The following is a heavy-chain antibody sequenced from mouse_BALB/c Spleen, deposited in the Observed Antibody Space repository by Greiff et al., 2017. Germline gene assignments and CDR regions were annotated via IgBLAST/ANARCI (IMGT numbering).Heavy chain of an antibody. CDR3: ARLDHDRAMDY. J-gene: IGHJ4*01. Sequence: EVQGVESGGGLVKPGGSLKLSCAASGFTFSSYAMSWVRQTPEKRLEWVATISSGGSYTYYPDSVKGRFTISRDNAKNTLYLQMSSLRSEDTAMYYCARLDHDRAMDYWGQGTSVTVSS. CDR2: ISSGGSYT. D-gene: IGHD2-4*01. CDR1: GFTFSSYA. V-gene: IGHV5-9-3*01.